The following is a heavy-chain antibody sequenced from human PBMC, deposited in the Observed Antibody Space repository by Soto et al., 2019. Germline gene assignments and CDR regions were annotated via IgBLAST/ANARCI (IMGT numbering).Heavy chain of an antibody. CDR2: INPYSGGA. D-gene: IGHD2-21*01. Sequence: ASVKVSCKASGYTFTDYFIHWVRQAPGQGLEWIGWINPYSGGADLSQKFQGRVTMTRDTCISTAYMEVSRLRSDDTAVFYCARLMHYSHSGGSSHSGFDMWGQGTLVTVSS. CDR3: ARLMHYSHSGGSSHSGFDM. V-gene: IGHV1-2*02. J-gene: IGHJ3*02. CDR1: GYTFTDYF.